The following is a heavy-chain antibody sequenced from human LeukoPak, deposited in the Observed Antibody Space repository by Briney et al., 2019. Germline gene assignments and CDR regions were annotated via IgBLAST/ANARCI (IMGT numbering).Heavy chain of an antibody. CDR1: GGSFSGYY. J-gene: IGHJ5*02. D-gene: IGHD2-2*01. Sequence: KTPETLSLTCAVYGGSFSGYYWSWIRQPPGKGLEWIGEINHSGSTNYNPSLKSRVTISVDTSKNQFSLKLSSVTAADTAVYYCARGRGYCSSTSCLYNWFDPWGQGTLVTVSS. CDR3: ARGRGYCSSTSCLYNWFDP. V-gene: IGHV4-34*01. CDR2: INHSGST.